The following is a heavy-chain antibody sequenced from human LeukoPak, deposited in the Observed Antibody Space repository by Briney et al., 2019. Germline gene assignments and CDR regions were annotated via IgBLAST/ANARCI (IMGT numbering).Heavy chain of an antibody. CDR3: ARHGGYLWLEIDY. V-gene: IGHV5-51*01. D-gene: IGHD6-19*01. J-gene: IGHJ4*02. Sequence: GDCLKISCRGSGYSFTSYWIGWVRRIPGKDPEWMGIIYPGDSDTRYSPSFQGQVTISADKSISTAYLQWSSLKASDTAMYYCARHGGYLWLEIDYWGQGTLVTVSS. CDR2: IYPGDSDT. CDR1: GYSFTSYW.